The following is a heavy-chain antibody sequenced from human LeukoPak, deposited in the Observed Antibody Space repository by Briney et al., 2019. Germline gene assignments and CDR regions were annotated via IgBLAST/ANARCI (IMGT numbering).Heavy chain of an antibody. Sequence: GGSLRLSCTASGFSFSGHWMHWARQLPGKGLVWVSRISPTGSTTSYADSVKGRFTVSRDNAKNTLYLQVNNLGAEDTAVYYCARGPNSNWSGLDFWGQGTLLTVSS. D-gene: IGHD6-6*01. CDR3: ARGPNSNWSGLDF. J-gene: IGHJ4*02. V-gene: IGHV3-74*01. CDR1: GFSFSGHW. CDR2: ISPTGSTT.